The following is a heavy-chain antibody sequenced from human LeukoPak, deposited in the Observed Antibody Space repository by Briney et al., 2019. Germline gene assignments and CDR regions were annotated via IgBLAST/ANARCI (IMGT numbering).Heavy chain of an antibody. Sequence: SETLSLTCAVYGGSFSGYYWSWIRQPPGKGLEWIGEINHSGSTNYNPSLKSRVTISVDTSKNQFSLKLSSVTAADTAVYHCARENVGGGYYYDSSGYYRYYFDYWGQGTLVTVSS. CDR3: ARENVGGGYYYDSSGYYRYYFDY. CDR1: GGSFSGYY. J-gene: IGHJ4*02. D-gene: IGHD3-22*01. CDR2: INHSGST. V-gene: IGHV4-34*01.